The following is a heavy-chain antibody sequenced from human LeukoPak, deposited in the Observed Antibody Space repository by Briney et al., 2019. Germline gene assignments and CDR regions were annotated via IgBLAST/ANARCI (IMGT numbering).Heavy chain of an antibody. J-gene: IGHJ3*02. CDR3: ARFNRRYCSSTSCYPNGAFDI. CDR1: GYTFTSYA. CDR2: INAGNGNT. Sequence: ASVKVSCKASGYTFTSYAMHWVRQAPGQRLEWMGWINAGNGNTKYSQKFQGRVAITRDTSASTAYMELSSLRSEDTAVYYCARFNRRYCSSTSCYPNGAFDIWGQGTMVTVSS. V-gene: IGHV1-3*01. D-gene: IGHD2-2*01.